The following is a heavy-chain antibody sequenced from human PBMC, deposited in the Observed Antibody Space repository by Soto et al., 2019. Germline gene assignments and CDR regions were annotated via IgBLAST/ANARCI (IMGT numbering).Heavy chain of an antibody. Sequence: GGSLRLSCAASGFTVSSNYMSWVRQAPGKGLEWVSVIYSGGSTYYADSVKGRFTISRDNSKNTLYLQMNSLRAEDTAVYYCARVDSIGRIFDYWGQGTLVTVSS. V-gene: IGHV3-66*01. CDR3: ARVDSIGRIFDY. CDR2: IYSGGST. D-gene: IGHD1-26*01. CDR1: GFTVSSNY. J-gene: IGHJ4*02.